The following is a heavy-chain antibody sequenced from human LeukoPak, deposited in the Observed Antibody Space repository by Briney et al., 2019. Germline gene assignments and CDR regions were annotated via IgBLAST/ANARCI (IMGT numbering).Heavy chain of an antibody. J-gene: IGHJ4*02. CDR3: TRAANSGSFRGYIDF. CDR1: GFTFTNAW. V-gene: IGHV3-48*02. CDR2: MSSSGATI. D-gene: IGHD1-26*01. Sequence: PGGSLRLSCAASGFTFTNAWMYWVRQAPGKGLEWISYMSSSGATIFYAESVRGRYSISRDTAKNSLSLQMNSLRDEDTAVYHCTRAANSGSFRGYIDFWGQGTLVTVSS.